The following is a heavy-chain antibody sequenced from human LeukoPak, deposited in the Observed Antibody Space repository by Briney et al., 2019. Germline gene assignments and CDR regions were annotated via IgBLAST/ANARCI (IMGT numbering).Heavy chain of an antibody. CDR2: INPNSGGT. CDR3: ARGAVWWLSKGDRAFDI. D-gene: IGHD2-21*01. Sequence: ASVKVSCKASRYTHPCYYMHWVRQPPAKGLAGVGWINPNSGGTNYAQKLQGRFPMTRDTSISTAYMELRRLRSDDTAVYYCARGAVWWLSKGDRAFDIWGEGTMV. CDR1: RYTHPCYY. V-gene: IGHV1-2*02. J-gene: IGHJ3*02.